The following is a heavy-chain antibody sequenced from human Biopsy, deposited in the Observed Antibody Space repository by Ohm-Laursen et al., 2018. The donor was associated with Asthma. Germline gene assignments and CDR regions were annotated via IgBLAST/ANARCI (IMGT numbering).Heavy chain of an antibody. V-gene: IGHV3-7*01. CDR1: GFTFGDYW. D-gene: IGHD3-3*02. CDR3: ARTFHFWSPYHAEHYQL. J-gene: IGHJ1*01. Sequence: GSLRLSCSASGFTFGDYWMSWVRQVPGKGLEWVANIKHDGSEKNHVDSLKGRFTISRDNAKNSLYPQMNSLRAEDTAVYYCARTFHFWSPYHAEHYQLWGQGTLVTVPS. CDR2: IKHDGSEK.